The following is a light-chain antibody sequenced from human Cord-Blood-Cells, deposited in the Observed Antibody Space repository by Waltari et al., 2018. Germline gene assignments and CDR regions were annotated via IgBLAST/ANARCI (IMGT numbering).Light chain of an antibody. V-gene: IGLV2-11*01. J-gene: IGLJ2*01. CDR3: CSYAGSYTVV. CDR2: DVS. Sequence: QSALTQPRSVSGSPGQSVTISCTGTSSDVGGYNYVPWYQQHPGKAPKLMIYDVSKRPSGVADRFSGSKSGNTASLTISGLQAEDEADYYCCSYAGSYTVVFGGGTKLTVL. CDR1: SSDVGGYNY.